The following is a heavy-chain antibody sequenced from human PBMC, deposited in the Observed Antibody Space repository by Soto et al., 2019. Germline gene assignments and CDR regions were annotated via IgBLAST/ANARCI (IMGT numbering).Heavy chain of an antibody. D-gene: IGHD6-6*01. J-gene: IGHJ4*02. V-gene: IGHV4-59*01. Sequence: PSETLSLTSTVSGGTISSYYWSWIRQPPGKGLEWIGYIYDSGSTNYNPSLKSRVTISVDTSKNQFSLKLTSVTAADTAVYYCAAPPRYWGQGTLVTVS. CDR1: GGTISSYY. CDR3: AAPPRY. CDR2: IYDSGST.